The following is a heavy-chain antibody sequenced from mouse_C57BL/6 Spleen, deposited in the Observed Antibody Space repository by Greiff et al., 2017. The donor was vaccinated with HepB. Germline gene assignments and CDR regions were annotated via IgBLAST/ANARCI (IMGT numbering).Heavy chain of an antibody. V-gene: IGHV1-81*01. D-gene: IGHD1-1*01. Sequence: QVQLQQSGAELARPGASVKLSCKASGYTFTSYGISWVKQRTGQGLEWIGEIYPRSGNTYYNEKFKGKATLTADKSSSTAYMELRSLTSEDSAVSFCARGDYGSSYYFDYWGQGTTLTVSS. J-gene: IGHJ2*01. CDR1: GYTFTSYG. CDR2: IYPRSGNT. CDR3: ARGDYGSSYYFDY.